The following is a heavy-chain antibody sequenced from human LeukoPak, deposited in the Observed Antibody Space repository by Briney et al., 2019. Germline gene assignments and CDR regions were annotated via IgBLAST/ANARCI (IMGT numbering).Heavy chain of an antibody. CDR1: GGSFTTYY. J-gene: IGHJ4*02. CDR3: AGDSKDYYCSRTFFFYEH. CDR2: IDSSGTT. Sequence: SPSETLSLTCTVSGGSFTTYYWSWIRQPAGRGLEWIGHIDSSGTTNYNPSLKSRVTMSTDPSKNRSFLQLSSVTAADTAIYYCAGDSKDYYCSRTFFFYEHWGQGTLLTVSS. V-gene: IGHV4-4*07. D-gene: IGHD3-10*01.